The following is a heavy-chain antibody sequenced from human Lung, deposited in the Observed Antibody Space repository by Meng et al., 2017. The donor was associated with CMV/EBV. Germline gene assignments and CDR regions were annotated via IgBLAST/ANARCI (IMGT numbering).Heavy chain of an antibody. CDR2: ISSSGSTI. D-gene: IGHD3-3*01. J-gene: IGHJ6*02. V-gene: IGHV3-11*01. CDR1: GFTFSDYY. Sequence: GGSXRLXXAASGFTFSDYYMSWIRQAPGKGLEWVSYISSSGSTIYYADSVKGRFTISRDNAKNSLYLQMNSLRAEDTAVYYCARDKAYDFWSGHYYYGMDVXGQGXTVTVSS. CDR3: ARDKAYDFWSGHYYYGMDV.